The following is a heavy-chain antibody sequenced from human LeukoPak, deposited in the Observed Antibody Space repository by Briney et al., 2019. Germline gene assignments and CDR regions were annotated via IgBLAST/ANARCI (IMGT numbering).Heavy chain of an antibody. J-gene: IGHJ3*02. D-gene: IGHD3-10*01. V-gene: IGHV4-59*08. CDR2: VYNSGRT. Sequence: PSETLSLTCGVSGGSISSYYWSWVRQPPGKGLEWIGYVYNSGRTNYNPSLKSRVTIEVDTSKNQFSVKLSSVIAADTAMYYCARGYYYGSGSYAEGALDIWGQGTKVIVSS. CDR1: GGSISSYY. CDR3: ARGYYYGSGSYAEGALDI.